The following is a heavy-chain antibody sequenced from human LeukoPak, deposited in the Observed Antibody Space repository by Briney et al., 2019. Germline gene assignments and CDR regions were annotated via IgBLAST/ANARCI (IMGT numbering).Heavy chain of an antibody. D-gene: IGHD1-26*01. CDR3: ARDAVTRGVVGPIRDIEAY. V-gene: IGHV3-21*01. J-gene: IGHJ4*02. CDR2: ISSSSSYI. Sequence: GGSLRLSCAASGFAFSSNSMNWVRQAPGKGLEWVSSISSSSSYIYYADSVKGRFTISRDNAKNSLHLQMNSLRAEDTAVYYCARDAVTRGVVGPIRDIEAYWGQGTLVTVSS. CDR1: GFAFSSNS.